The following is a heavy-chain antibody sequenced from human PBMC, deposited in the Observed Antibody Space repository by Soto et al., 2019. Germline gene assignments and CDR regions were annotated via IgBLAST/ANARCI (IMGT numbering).Heavy chain of an antibody. J-gene: IGHJ4*02. CDR1: GVSISSGGYS. D-gene: IGHD4-17*01. CDR3: ARGVPVRFDY. CDR2: IYHSGST. Sequence: SETLSLTCAVSGVSISSGGYSWSWIRQPPGKGLEWIGYIYHSGSTYYNPSLKSRVTISVDRSKNQFSLKLSSVTAADTAVYYCARGVPVRFDYWGQGTLVTVSS. V-gene: IGHV4-30-2*01.